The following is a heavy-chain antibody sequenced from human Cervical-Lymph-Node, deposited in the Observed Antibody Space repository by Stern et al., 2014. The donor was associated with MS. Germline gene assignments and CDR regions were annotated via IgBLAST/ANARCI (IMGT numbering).Heavy chain of an antibody. CDR3: ARQGGPGYYGSGSPDY. D-gene: IGHD3-10*01. V-gene: IGHV5-51*01. J-gene: IGHJ4*02. Sequence: VQLVESGAEVKKPGESLKISCKGSGYSFTSYWIGWVRQMPGKGLEGMGIIYPGYSDPRYSPSFQGQVTISADKSISTAYLQWSSLKASDTAMYYCARQGGPGYYGSGSPDYWGQGTLVTVSS. CDR2: IYPGYSDP. CDR1: GYSFTSYW.